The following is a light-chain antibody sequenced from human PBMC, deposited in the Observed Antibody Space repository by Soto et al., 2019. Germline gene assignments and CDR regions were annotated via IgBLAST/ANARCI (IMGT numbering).Light chain of an antibody. J-gene: IGKJ1*01. V-gene: IGKV1-5*01. CDR2: DAS. Sequence: DIQMTQSPSTLSASVGDRVTITCRASESISSWLAWYQQKPGKAPALLIYDASILEGGVSSRFRGSGYATEFTLTITNLQPEDFATYLCQEYTDFSRTFGQGTKV. CDR3: QEYTDFSRT. CDR1: ESISSW.